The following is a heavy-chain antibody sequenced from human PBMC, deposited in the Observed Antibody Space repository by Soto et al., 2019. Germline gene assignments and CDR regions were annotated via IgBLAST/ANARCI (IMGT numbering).Heavy chain of an antibody. J-gene: IGHJ4*02. Sequence: SLRLSCAASGFTFSDHSIGWFRQAPGKWLEWVGRTRNKANSYTTGYAASVKGIFTISRDDSKNSLYLQMNSLKTEDTAVSYCDRESFGPYDFDYWGQGTLVTVSS. V-gene: IGHV3-72*01. CDR3: DRESFGPYDFDY. CDR2: TRNKANSYTT. CDR1: GFTFSDHS. D-gene: IGHD3-16*01.